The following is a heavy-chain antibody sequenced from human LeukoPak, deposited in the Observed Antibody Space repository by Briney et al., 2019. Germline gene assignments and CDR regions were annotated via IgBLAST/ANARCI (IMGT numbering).Heavy chain of an antibody. V-gene: IGHV4-30-2*01. D-gene: IGHD2-15*01. CDR2: IYHSGST. J-gene: IGHJ4*02. CDR1: GGSISSGGYY. Sequence: SETLSLTCTVSGGSISSGGYYWSWIRQHPGKGLEWIGYIYHSGSTYYNPSLKSRVTISVDRSKNQFSLKLSSVTAADTAAYYCARESVAAPYYFDYWGQGTLVTVSS. CDR3: ARESVAAPYYFDY.